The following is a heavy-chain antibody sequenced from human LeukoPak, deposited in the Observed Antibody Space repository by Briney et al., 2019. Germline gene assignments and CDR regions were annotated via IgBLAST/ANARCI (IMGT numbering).Heavy chain of an antibody. V-gene: IGHV3-23*01. J-gene: IGHJ5*02. D-gene: IGHD6-13*01. CDR3: AKGAAAGLVDWFDP. Sequence: GGSLRLSCAASGFIFGNYALMWVRQAPGKGLEWVSSITGRGDETFYADSVKGRFSLSRDNSKNMLYLQMYSLGAEDTAIYYCAKGAAAGLVDWFDPWGQGTLVTLSS. CDR1: GFIFGNYA. CDR2: ITGRGDET.